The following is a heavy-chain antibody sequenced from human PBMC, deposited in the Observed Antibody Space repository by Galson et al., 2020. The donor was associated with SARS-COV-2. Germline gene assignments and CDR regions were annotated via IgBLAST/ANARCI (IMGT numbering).Heavy chain of an antibody. J-gene: IGHJ4*02. CDR3: ARHATGWTYPLDV. V-gene: IGHV4-59*08. CDR2: VYYTGKT. CDR1: GGSINSYY. Sequence: SETLSLTCTVSGGSINSYYWGWIRQTPGKGLEYIGWVYYTGKTSYNPSLNSRLTISVDTSGNTFSLRLNSVTAADTALYYCARHATGWTYPLDVWGQGTHVTVSS. D-gene: IGHD3-3*01.